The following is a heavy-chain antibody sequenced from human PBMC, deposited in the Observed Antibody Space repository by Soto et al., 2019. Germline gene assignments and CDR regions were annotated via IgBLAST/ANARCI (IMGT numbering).Heavy chain of an antibody. CDR1: GFNFSNYW. Sequence: EVHLVESGGGLVQPGGSLRLSCAASGFNFSNYWLSWVRQAPGKGLEWVGHIKKDGSEKYYVGSVKGRFAISRDNDENSLHLQMNYVSAEDTGVYFCARDVGFDYANWGQGTLVTVSS. CDR3: ARDVGFDYAN. D-gene: IGHD2-2*01. J-gene: IGHJ4*02. V-gene: IGHV3-7*01. CDR2: IKKDGSEK.